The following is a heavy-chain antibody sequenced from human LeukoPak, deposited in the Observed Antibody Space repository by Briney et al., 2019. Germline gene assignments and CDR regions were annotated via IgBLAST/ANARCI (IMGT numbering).Heavy chain of an antibody. V-gene: IGHV3-48*03. CDR3: AKFLYLYSYGCLDY. CDR1: GFTFSSYE. Sequence: PGGSLRLSCAASGFTFSSYEMNWVRQAPGKGLEWVSYISSSGSTIYYADSVKGRFTISRDNSKSTLYLDVSSLRAEDTAVYYCAKFLYLYSYGCLDYWSQGTPVTVSS. D-gene: IGHD5-18*01. CDR2: ISSSGSTI. J-gene: IGHJ4*02.